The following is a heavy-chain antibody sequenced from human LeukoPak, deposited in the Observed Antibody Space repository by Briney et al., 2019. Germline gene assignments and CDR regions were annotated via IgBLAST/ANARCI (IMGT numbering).Heavy chain of an antibody. CDR1: GGSISTYY. V-gene: IGHV4-59*01. Sequence: PSETLSLTCTVSGGSISTYYWSWIRQPPGKGLEWIGYIYYSGSTNYNPSLQSRVTISVNTSKDQFSLKLSSVTAADTAVYYCARGGSSWYKYFDYWGQGTPVTVSS. CDR3: ARGGSSWYKYFDY. CDR2: IYYSGST. D-gene: IGHD6-13*01. J-gene: IGHJ4*02.